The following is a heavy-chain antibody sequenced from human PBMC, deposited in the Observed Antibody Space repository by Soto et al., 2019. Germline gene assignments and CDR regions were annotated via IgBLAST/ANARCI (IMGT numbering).Heavy chain of an antibody. CDR3: ARPLRALSTTDLTY. CDR1: GYHFTNYW. V-gene: IGHV5-51*01. D-gene: IGHD3-22*01. CDR2: IYPSDSDT. J-gene: IGHJ4*02. Sequence: GESLKISCKGSGYHFTNYWIGWVRQMPGKGPEWMGFIYPSDSDTRYSPSFQGQVTISADKSISTAYLQWSSLKASDTAMYYCARPLRALSTTDLTYWGQGTLVTVSS.